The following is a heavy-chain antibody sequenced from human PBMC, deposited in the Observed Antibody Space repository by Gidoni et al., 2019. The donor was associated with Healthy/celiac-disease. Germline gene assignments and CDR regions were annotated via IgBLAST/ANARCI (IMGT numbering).Heavy chain of an antibody. Sequence: QVQLVQSGAAVKKPGSSVKVSCKASGGTFSSYAISWVRQAPGQGLEWMGGIIPIFGTANYAQKFQGRVTITADESTSTAYMELSSLRSEDTAVYYCATSGRPLKLVDYYYGMDVWGQGTTVTVSS. CDR3: ATSGRPLKLVDYYYGMDV. CDR2: IIPIFGTA. CDR1: GGTFSSYA. J-gene: IGHJ6*02. D-gene: IGHD3-10*01. V-gene: IGHV1-69*01.